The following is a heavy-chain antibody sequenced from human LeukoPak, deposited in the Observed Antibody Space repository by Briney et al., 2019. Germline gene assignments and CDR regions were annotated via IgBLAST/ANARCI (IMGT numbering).Heavy chain of an antibody. V-gene: IGHV3-11*01. J-gene: IGHJ6*03. CDR1: GFTFSDYY. Sequence: GGSLRLSCAASGFTFSDYYMSWIRQAPGKGLEWVSYISRSGSTIYYADSVKGRFTISRDNAKNSLYLQMNSLRAEDTAVYYCAREAVYSGNYYMDVWGKGTTVTVSS. D-gene: IGHD1-26*01. CDR3: AREAVYSGNYYMDV. CDR2: ISRSGSTI.